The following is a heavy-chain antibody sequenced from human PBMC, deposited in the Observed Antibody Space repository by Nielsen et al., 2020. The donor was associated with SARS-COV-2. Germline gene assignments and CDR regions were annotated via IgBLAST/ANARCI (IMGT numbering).Heavy chain of an antibody. CDR1: GFTFSSYS. D-gene: IGHD1-1*01. CDR3: TGEVLGTTGTELFDY. Sequence: GESLKISCAASGFTFSSYSMNWVRQAPGKGLEWVSSISSSSSYIYYADSVKGRFTISRDNAKNSLYLQMNSLRAEDTAVYYCTGEVLGTTGTELFDYWGQGTLVTVSS. J-gene: IGHJ4*02. CDR2: ISSSSSYI. V-gene: IGHV3-21*01.